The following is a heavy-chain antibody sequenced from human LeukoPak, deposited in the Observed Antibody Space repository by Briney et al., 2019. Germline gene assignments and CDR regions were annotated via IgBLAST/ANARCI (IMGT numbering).Heavy chain of an antibody. J-gene: IGHJ4*02. CDR1: GFTFRNYE. V-gene: IGHV3-48*03. D-gene: IGHD2/OR15-2a*01. CDR3: TRTGVARSTFYFDY. Sequence: PGGSLRLSCVVSGFTFRNYEMNWVRQAPGKGLEWASDISGSGDTAYYADSVKGRFTISRDDANNSLYLQMNSLRAEDTAIYYCTRTGVARSTFYFDYWGQGDLVTVSS. CDR2: ISGSGDTA.